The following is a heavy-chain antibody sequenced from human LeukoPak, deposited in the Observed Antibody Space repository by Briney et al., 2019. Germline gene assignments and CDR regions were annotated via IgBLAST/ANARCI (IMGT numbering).Heavy chain of an antibody. CDR2: ISSSSSYI. CDR1: GFTFSSYS. V-gene: IGHV3-21*01. CDR3: ARDQGTTVTTYDY. Sequence: GGSLRLSCAASGFTFSSYSMNWVRQAPGKGLEWVSSISSSSSYIYYADSVKGRFTISRGNAKNSLYLQMNSLRAEDTAVYYCARDQGTTVTTYDYWGQGTLVTVSS. D-gene: IGHD4-17*01. J-gene: IGHJ4*02.